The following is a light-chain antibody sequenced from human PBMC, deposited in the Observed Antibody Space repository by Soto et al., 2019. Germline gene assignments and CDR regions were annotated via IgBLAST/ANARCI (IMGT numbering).Light chain of an antibody. Sequence: DIQLTQSPSFLSASLGDSVTITCRASQGIGNSLAWYQQQPGKAPKLLMYAPSTLQSGVPSRFSGSGSGAEFTLTINSLQAEDPATYYCLQVKSYPWTFGQGTKVEI. CDR3: LQVKSYPWT. J-gene: IGKJ1*01. CDR1: QGIGNS. V-gene: IGKV1-9*01. CDR2: APS.